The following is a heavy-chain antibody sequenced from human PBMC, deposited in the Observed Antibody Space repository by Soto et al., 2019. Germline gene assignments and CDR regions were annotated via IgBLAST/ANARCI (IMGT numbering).Heavy chain of an antibody. J-gene: IGHJ4*02. CDR3: AKKYSSGWYWGSGLFDY. CDR1: GFTFSSYG. Sequence: QVQLVESGGGVVQPGRSLRLSCAASGFTFSSYGMHWVRQAPGKGLEWVAVISYDGSNKYYADSVKGRFTISRDNSKNTLYLQKNSLRAEDTAVYYCAKKYSSGWYWGSGLFDYWGQGTRVTVSS. CDR2: ISYDGSNK. V-gene: IGHV3-30*18. D-gene: IGHD6-19*01.